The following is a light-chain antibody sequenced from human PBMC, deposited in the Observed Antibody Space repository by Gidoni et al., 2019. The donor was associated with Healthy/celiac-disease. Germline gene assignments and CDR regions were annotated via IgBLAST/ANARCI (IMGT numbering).Light chain of an antibody. CDR1: QGISNS. J-gene: IGKJ5*01. Sequence: DIQMTQSPSSLSASVGERVTITCRASQGISNSLAWYQQKPGKAPKLLLYAASRLESGVPSRFSGSGSGTDYTLTISSLQPEDFATYYCQQYYSTGITCGQXTRLEIK. CDR3: QQYYSTGIT. V-gene: IGKV1-NL1*01. CDR2: AAS.